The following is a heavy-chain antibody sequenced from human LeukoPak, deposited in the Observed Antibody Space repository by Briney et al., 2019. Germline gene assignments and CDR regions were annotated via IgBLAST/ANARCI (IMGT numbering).Heavy chain of an antibody. J-gene: IGHJ5*02. Sequence: ASVKVSCKASGYTFTGYYMHWVRQAPGQGLEWMGWINPNSGGTNYAQKFQGRVTMTRDTSLSTAYMELSRLRSDDTAVYYCARGFVLTMVRGAKNNWFDPWGQGTLVTVSS. CDR1: GYTFTGYY. CDR2: INPNSGGT. CDR3: ARGFVLTMVRGAKNNWFDP. V-gene: IGHV1-2*02. D-gene: IGHD3-10*01.